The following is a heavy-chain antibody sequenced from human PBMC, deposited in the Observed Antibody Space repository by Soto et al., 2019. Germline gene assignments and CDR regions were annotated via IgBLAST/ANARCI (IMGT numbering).Heavy chain of an antibody. V-gene: IGHV5-10-1*01. CDR3: ARLRDTDEGGFDI. CDR1: GYSVTSYW. J-gene: IGHJ3*02. Sequence: GAALKISCKGSGYSVTSYWISGVRQVPGKGLEWMGRIDPSASYTNYSPSFQGHVTISAAKSISTAYLQWSSLKASDTAMYYCARLRDTDEGGFDIWGQGTMVTVSS. CDR2: IDPSASYT.